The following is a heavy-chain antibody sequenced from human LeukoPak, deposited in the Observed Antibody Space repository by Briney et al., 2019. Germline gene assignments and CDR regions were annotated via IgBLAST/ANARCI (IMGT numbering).Heavy chain of an antibody. J-gene: IGHJ4*02. V-gene: IGHV3-33*08. CDR2: IWYDGSNK. D-gene: IGHD4-17*01. CDR1: GFTFSSYA. CDR3: ARVGDYGDETGYDY. Sequence: GGSLRLSCAASGFTFSSYAMSWVRQAPGKGLEWVAVIWYDGSNKYYADSVKGRFTISRDNSKNTLYLQMNSLRAEDTAVYYCARVGDYGDETGYDYWGQGTLVTVSS.